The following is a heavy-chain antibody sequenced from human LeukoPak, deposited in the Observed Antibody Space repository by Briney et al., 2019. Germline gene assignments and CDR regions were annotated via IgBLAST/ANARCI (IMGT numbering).Heavy chain of an antibody. CDR3: AKGGYCSSTSCYKDAFDI. CDR2: ISGSGGST. J-gene: IGHJ3*02. CDR1: GFTFSSYA. Sequence: GGSLRLSCAASGFTFSSYAMSWVRQAPGKGLEWVSAISGSGGSTYYADSVKGRFTISRDNSKNTLYLQMNSLRAEDTAVYYCAKGGYCSSTSCYKDAFDIWGQGTMVTVSS. V-gene: IGHV3-23*01. D-gene: IGHD2-2*02.